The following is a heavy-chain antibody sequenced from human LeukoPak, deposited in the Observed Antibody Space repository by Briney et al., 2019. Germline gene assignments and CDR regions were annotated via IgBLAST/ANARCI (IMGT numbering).Heavy chain of an antibody. CDR2: IKQDGGGK. V-gene: IGHV3-7*01. D-gene: IGHD3-22*01. J-gene: IGHJ4*02. CDR1: GFTFSSYW. CDR3: ARDLASTYYYDSSTALGY. Sequence: GGSLRLSCAASGFTFSSYWMNWVRQAPGKGLEWVANIKQDGGGKYYVDSVKGRFTISRDNAKNSLYLQMNSLRAEDTAVYYCARDLASTYYYDSSTALGYWGQGTLVTVSS.